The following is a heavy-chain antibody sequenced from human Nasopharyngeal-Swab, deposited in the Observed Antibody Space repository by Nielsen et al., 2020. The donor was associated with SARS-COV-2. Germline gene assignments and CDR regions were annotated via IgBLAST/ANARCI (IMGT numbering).Heavy chain of an antibody. CDR3: ARVVGSSGYYYYYGMDV. D-gene: IGHD6-6*01. V-gene: IGHV1-18*01. CDR1: CYTFTSYG. Sequence: ASVKVSCKASCYTFTSYGISWVRQAPGQGLEWMGWISAYNGNTNYAQKLQGRVTMTTDTSTSTAYMELRSLRSDDTAVYYCARVVGSSGYYYYYGMDVWGQGTTVTVSS. CDR2: ISAYNGNT. J-gene: IGHJ6*02.